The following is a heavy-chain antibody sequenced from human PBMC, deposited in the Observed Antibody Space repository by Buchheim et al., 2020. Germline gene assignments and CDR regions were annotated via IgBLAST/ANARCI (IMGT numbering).Heavy chain of an antibody. CDR3: ARRSGSYWYVDL. D-gene: IGHD3-3*01. CDR2: ISDSGYT. V-gene: IGHV4-59*01. Sequence: QVQLQESGPGLVKPSETLSLTCTVSGDSINSKYWSWIRQPPGKGLEWIGFISDSGYTNYNPSVKSRVTILVDTSKKQFSLNLSSVTAADTAVYYCARRSGSYWYVDLWGRGTL. CDR1: GDSINSKY. J-gene: IGHJ2*01.